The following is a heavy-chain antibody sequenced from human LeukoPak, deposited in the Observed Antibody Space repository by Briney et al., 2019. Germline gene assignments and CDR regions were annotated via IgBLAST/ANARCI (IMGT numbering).Heavy chain of an antibody. CDR1: GYSISSGYY. J-gene: IGHJ4*02. V-gene: IGHV4-38-2*02. Sequence: SETLSLTCTVSGYSISSGYYWGWIRQPPGKGLEWIGSIYHSGSTYYNPSLKSRVTISEDTSKNQFSLKLSSVTAADTAVYYCAGASYGSGSYGGYYFDYWGQGTLVTVSS. CDR3: AGASYGSGSYGGYYFDY. D-gene: IGHD3-10*01. CDR2: IYHSGST.